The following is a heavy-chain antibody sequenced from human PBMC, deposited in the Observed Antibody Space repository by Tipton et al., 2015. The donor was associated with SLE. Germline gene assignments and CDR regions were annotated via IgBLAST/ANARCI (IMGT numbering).Heavy chain of an antibody. J-gene: IGHJ4*02. CDR3: ARGGGGGSYPFDY. CDR1: GGSISSYY. D-gene: IGHD1-26*01. CDR2: IYYSGST. Sequence: TLSLTCTVSGGSISSYYWSWIRQPPGKGLEWIGYIYYSGSTNYNPSLKSRVTISVDTSKNQFSLKLSSVTAADTAVYYCARGGGGGSYPFDYWGQGTLVTVSS. V-gene: IGHV4-59*08.